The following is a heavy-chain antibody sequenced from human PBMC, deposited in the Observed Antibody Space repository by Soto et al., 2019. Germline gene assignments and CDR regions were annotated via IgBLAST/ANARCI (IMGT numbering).Heavy chain of an antibody. V-gene: IGHV4-34*01. D-gene: IGHD5-18*01. CDR3: ARRGMDTAMVHFDY. CDR2: INHSGST. J-gene: IGHJ4*02. CDR1: GGSFSGYY. Sequence: QVQLQQWGAGLLKPSETLSLTCAVYGGSFSGYYWSWIRQPPGKGLEWTGEINHSGSTNYNPSLKSRVTISVDTSENQFSLKLSSVTAADTAVYYCARRGMDTAMVHFDYWGQGTLVTVSS.